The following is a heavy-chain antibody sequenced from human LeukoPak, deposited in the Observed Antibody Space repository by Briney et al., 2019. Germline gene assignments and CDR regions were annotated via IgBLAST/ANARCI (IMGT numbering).Heavy chain of an antibody. CDR1: GFPFSSYW. J-gene: IGHJ4*02. D-gene: IGHD1-26*01. CDR2: IKQDGSKK. CDR3: ARDKVVGPTYFGY. V-gene: IGHV3-7*01. Sequence: GGSLRLSCVASGFPFSSYWMTWVRQAPGKGLEWVANIKQDGSKKSYVDSVKGRFTISRDNAKNSLYLQMNSLRAEDTAVYYCARDKVVGPTYFGYWGQGTLVTVSS.